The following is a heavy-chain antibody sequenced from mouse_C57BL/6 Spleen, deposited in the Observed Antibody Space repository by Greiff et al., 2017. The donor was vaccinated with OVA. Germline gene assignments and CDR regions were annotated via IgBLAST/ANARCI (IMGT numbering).Heavy chain of an antibody. CDR1: GYSFTGYY. CDR3: ARTEFVYYYGSSYALDY. Sequence: EVQLQQSGPELVKPGASVKISCKASGYSFTGYYMNWVKQSPEKSLEWIGEINPSTGGSTYNQKFKAKATLTVDKSSSTAYMQLKSLTYENSAVYYCARTEFVYYYGSSYALDYWGQGTSVTVSS. D-gene: IGHD1-1*01. V-gene: IGHV1-42*01. J-gene: IGHJ4*01. CDR2: INPSTGGS.